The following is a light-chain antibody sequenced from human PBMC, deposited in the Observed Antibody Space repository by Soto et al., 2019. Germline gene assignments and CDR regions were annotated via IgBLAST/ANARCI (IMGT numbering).Light chain of an antibody. Sequence: EIVLTQSPGTLSLSPGERATLSCRASQSVSSSYLAWYQQKPGQAPRLLIYGASSRATGIPDRFSGSGSGTDFTLTISRLEPEDFAVYYCQQHGTSPITFGQGTR. V-gene: IGKV3-20*01. J-gene: IGKJ5*01. CDR1: QSVSSSY. CDR2: GAS. CDR3: QQHGTSPIT.